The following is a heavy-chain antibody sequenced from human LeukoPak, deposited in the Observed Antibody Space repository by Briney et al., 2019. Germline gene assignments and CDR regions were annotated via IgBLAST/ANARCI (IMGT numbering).Heavy chain of an antibody. CDR3: ARKGPGRFLEWLLSFDY. J-gene: IGHJ4*02. Sequence: GGSLRLSCAASGFTFSSYSMNWVRQAPGKGLEWVSYISSSSSTIYYADSVKGRFTISRDNAKNSLYLQMNSLRAEDTAVYYCARKGPGRFLEWLLSFDYWGQGTLVTVSS. CDR1: GFTFSSYS. CDR2: ISSSSSTI. D-gene: IGHD3-3*01. V-gene: IGHV3-48*04.